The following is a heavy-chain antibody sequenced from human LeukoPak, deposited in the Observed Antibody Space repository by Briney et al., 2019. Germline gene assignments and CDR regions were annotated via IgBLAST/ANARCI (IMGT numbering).Heavy chain of an antibody. V-gene: IGHV1-2*02. CDR1: GYTLTELS. Sequence: ASVKVSCKVSGYTLTELSMHWVRQAPGQGLEWMGWINPNSGGTNYAQKFQGRVTMTRDTSISTAYMELSRLRSDDTAVYYCARGGIVAVEFDYWGQGTLVTVSS. D-gene: IGHD1-26*01. J-gene: IGHJ4*02. CDR2: INPNSGGT. CDR3: ARGGIVAVEFDY.